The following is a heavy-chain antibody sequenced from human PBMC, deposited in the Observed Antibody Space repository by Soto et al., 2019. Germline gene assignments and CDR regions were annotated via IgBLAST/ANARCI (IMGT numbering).Heavy chain of an antibody. D-gene: IGHD1-26*01. CDR3: ARDGLVGAIATSFDY. CDR1: GYTFTSYY. J-gene: IGHJ4*02. Sequence: QVQLVQSGAEVKKPGASVKVSCKASGYTFTSYYMHWLRQAPGQGLEWMGIINPSGGSTIYAQKFQGRVTMNRDTSTSTVYMELSSLRSEDTAVYYCARDGLVGAIATSFDYWGQGTLVTVSS. CDR2: INPSGGST. V-gene: IGHV1-46*01.